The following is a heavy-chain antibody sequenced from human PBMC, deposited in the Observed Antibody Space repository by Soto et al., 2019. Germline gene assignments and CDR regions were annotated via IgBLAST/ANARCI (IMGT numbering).Heavy chain of an antibody. CDR3: ALRAGPL. D-gene: IGHD6-13*01. CDR2: ISSSSNTI. J-gene: IGHJ4*02. V-gene: IGHV3-48*01. Sequence: GGSLRLSCAASGFTFSTYSMNWVRQAPGKGLEWISYISSSSNTIYYADSVKGLFTISRDNAKNSLYLQMNSLRAEDTAVYYCALRAGPLGGQGTLVTVSS. CDR1: GFTFSTYS.